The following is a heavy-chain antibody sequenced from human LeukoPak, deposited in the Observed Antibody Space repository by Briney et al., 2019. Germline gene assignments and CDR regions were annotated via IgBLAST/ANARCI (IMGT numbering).Heavy chain of an antibody. V-gene: IGHV3-7*03. Sequence: GGSLRLSCAASGFTFSNYWVSWVRQAPGKGLGWVANIKQDGSEEYYVGSVKGRFTISRDNAKNSLYLQMNSLRAEDTAVYYCATTTAGFDYWGQGTLVSVSS. CDR3: ATTTAGFDY. J-gene: IGHJ4*02. CDR1: GFTFSNYW. D-gene: IGHD6-13*01. CDR2: IKQDGSEE.